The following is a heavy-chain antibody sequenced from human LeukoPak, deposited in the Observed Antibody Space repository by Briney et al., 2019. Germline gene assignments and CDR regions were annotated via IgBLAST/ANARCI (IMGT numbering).Heavy chain of an antibody. Sequence: PSETLSLTXTVSGGSISSSRYFWGWVRQAPGKGLEWVSYISRSGTTIYYADSVKGRFTISRDNAKNSLYLEMNSLRAEDTAVYYCVRDYTYCTSTSCYAAWGQGTLVTVSS. D-gene: IGHD2-2*01. CDR1: GGSISSSRYF. V-gene: IGHV3-48*04. CDR3: VRDYTYCTSTSCYAA. CDR2: ISRSGTTI. J-gene: IGHJ5*02.